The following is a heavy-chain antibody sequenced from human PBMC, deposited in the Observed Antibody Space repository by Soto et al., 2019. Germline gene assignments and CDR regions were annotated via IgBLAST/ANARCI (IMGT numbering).Heavy chain of an antibody. D-gene: IGHD3-9*01. J-gene: IGHJ6*03. Sequence: LDTLSLTCTVYGHSMTYSYWSWIRLLPGTGLEWVGYIYYSGSTSYNPSLRRRVIMSVDTSKRQFSLQLKSVTAADTAIYYCARTVLGPDILADQFVDYYYYMDVWGQGTTVS. V-gene: IGHV4-59*08. CDR2: IYYSGST. CDR3: ARTVLGPDILADQFVDYYYYMDV. CDR1: GHSMTYSY.